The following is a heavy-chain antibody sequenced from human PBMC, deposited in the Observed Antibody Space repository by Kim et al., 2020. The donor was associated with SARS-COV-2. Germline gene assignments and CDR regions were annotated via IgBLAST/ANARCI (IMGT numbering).Heavy chain of an antibody. V-gene: IGHV3-30*18. CDR1: GFTFSSYG. D-gene: IGHD3-10*01. Sequence: GGSLRLSCAASGFTFSSYGMHWVRQAPGKGLEWVAVISYDGSNKYYAYSVKGRFTISRDNYKNTLYLQMNSLRAEDTAAYYCAKAGSKGYYYGSGSYIFPVADFDYWGRGTLGTVSS. CDR3: AKAGSKGYYYGSGSYIFPVADFDY. CDR2: ISYDGSNK. J-gene: IGHJ4*01.